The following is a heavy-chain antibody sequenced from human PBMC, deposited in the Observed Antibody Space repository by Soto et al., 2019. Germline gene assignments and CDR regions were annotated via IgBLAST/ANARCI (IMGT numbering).Heavy chain of an antibody. Sequence: SESLSLTCIVSGGSITSYHWSWIRQFPGKGLEWIAYTSYTGSTYYHPSLKSRVTISIDTSRNQFSLNLTSVTAADTAVYYCARAPPGPSPRWVLWGQGTTVTVSS. CDR1: GGSITSYH. J-gene: IGHJ6*02. D-gene: IGHD3-10*01. CDR2: TSYTGST. CDR3: ARAPPGPSPRWVL. V-gene: IGHV4-59*12.